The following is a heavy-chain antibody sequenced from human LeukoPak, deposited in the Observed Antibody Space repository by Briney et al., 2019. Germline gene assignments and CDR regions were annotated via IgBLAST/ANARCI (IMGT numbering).Heavy chain of an antibody. D-gene: IGHD3-22*01. CDR2: IIPILGIA. Sequence: SVKVSCKASGGTFSSYAISWVRQAPGQGLEWMGRIIPILGIANYAQKFQGRVTITADKSTSTAYMELSSLRSEDTAVYYCARFPGDSSSLADAFDIWGQGTMVSVSS. CDR3: ARFPGDSSSLADAFDI. CDR1: GGTFSSYA. V-gene: IGHV1-69*04. J-gene: IGHJ3*02.